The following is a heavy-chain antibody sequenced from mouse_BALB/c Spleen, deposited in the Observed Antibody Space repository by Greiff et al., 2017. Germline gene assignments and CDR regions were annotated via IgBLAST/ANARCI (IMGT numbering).Heavy chain of an antibody. Sequence: EVNVVESGGGLVQPGGSRKLSCAASGFTFSSFGMHWVRQAPEKGLEWVAYISSGSSTIYYADTVKGRFTISRDNPKNTLFLQMTSLRSEDTAMYYCAREGIYYGNGGTWFAYWGQGTLVTVSA. D-gene: IGHD2-1*01. J-gene: IGHJ3*01. V-gene: IGHV5-17*02. CDR2: ISSGSSTI. CDR1: GFTFSSFG. CDR3: AREGIYYGNGGTWFAY.